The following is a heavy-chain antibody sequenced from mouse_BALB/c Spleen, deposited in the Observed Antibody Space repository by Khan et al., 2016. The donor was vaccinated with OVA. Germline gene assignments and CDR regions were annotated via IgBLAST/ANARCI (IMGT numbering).Heavy chain of an antibody. Sequence: VQLQQSGAELVKPGASVKLFCTASGFNINDTYMHWVKQRPEQGLEWIGRTDSATGNTKYDPKFQGTATITADTSSNTAYLQLSSLTSEDTAVYYCASINSWGQGTTLTVSS. CDR1: GFNINDTY. D-gene: IGHD1-3*01. CDR3: ASINS. V-gene: IGHV14-3*02. CDR2: TDSATGNT. J-gene: IGHJ2*01.